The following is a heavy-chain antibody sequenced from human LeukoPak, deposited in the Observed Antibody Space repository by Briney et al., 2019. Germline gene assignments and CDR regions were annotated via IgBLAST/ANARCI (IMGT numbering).Heavy chain of an antibody. Sequence: LRLSCAASGFTFSSYSMNWVRQPPGKGLEWIGYIYYSGSTYYNPSLKSRVTISVDTSKNQFSLKLSSVTAADTAVYYCARAPNEDYYDSSGPYYFDYWGQGTLVTVSS. CDR1: GFTFSSYS. CDR2: IYYSGST. CDR3: ARAPNEDYYDSSGPYYFDY. V-gene: IGHV4-30-4*08. D-gene: IGHD3-22*01. J-gene: IGHJ4*02.